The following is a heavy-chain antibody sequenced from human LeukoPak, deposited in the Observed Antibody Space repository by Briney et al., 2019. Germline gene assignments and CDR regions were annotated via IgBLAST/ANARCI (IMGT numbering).Heavy chain of an antibody. D-gene: IGHD2-15*01. CDR1: GFTFGSYA. J-gene: IGHJ4*02. CDR3: AKTTTGYSSGRYPAWPIDY. V-gene: IGHV3-23*01. Sequence: PGGSLRLSCAASGFTFGSYAMYWVRQAPGKGLEWVSGIFGSGGSAHYADSVKGRFTISRDNSKNTVYLQMDSLRVEGTAIYYCAKTTTGYSSGRYPAWPIDYWGQGTLVTVSS. CDR2: IFGSGGSA.